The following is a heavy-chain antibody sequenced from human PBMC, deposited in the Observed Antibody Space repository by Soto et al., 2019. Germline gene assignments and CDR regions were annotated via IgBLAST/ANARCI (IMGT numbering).Heavy chain of an antibody. CDR2: ITMSSHYI. J-gene: IGHJ5*01. D-gene: IGHD1-26*01. V-gene: IGHV3-21*01. CDR1: GFSFDTYS. Sequence: EVQLVESGGGLVKPGGSLRLSCAASGFSFDTYSMNWVRQAPGKGLEWGSSITMSSHYIYYTDSVKGRFTISRDDAKSSVNLQMKSLRAEDTAIYYCVRSNRWSRPFDSWGQGTLVTVAS. CDR3: VRSNRWSRPFDS.